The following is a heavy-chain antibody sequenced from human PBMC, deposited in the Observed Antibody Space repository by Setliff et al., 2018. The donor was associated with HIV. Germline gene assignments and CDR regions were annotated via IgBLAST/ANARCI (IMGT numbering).Heavy chain of an antibody. CDR3: AKSYGSGWSADTFDI. Sequence: SETLSLTCTVSGASIDSGDHYWTWIRQPPGKGLEWIGYIYYSGTTYYNSSLKSRVTISLHMSKNQFSLKLSSVTAADTATYYCAKSYGSGWSADTFDIWGQGTVVTVSS. D-gene: IGHD6-19*01. CDR1: GASIDSGDHY. CDR2: IYYSGTT. V-gene: IGHV4-30-4*01. J-gene: IGHJ3*02.